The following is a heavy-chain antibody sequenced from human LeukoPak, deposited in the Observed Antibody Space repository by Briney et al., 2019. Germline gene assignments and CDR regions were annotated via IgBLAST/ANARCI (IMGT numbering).Heavy chain of an antibody. Sequence: ASVKVSCKASSYSFTRYGISWVRQAPGQGLEWMGCISGYNGNTNYAQKFLGRGSMTADTSTSTAYMELRSLTSDDTAVYYCARSGRGTYYYFDLWGLGTLVTVSS. CDR2: ISGYNGNT. J-gene: IGHJ4*02. CDR1: SYSFTRYG. CDR3: ARSGRGTYYYFDL. V-gene: IGHV1-18*01. D-gene: IGHD5-12*01.